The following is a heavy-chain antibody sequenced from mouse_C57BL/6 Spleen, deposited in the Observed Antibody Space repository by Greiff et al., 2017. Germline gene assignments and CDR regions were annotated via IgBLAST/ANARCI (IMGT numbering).Heavy chain of an antibody. CDR1: GFTFSSYG. CDR2: ISSGGSYT. CDR3: SGSSSFAY. Sequence: EVQVVESGGDLVKPGGSLKLSCAASGFTFSSYGMSWVRQTPDKRLEWVATISSGGSYTCYPDSVKGRFTISRDNAKNTLYLQMSSLKSEDTAMYYCSGSSSFAYWGQGTLVTVSA. J-gene: IGHJ3*01. D-gene: IGHD1-1*01. V-gene: IGHV5-6*01.